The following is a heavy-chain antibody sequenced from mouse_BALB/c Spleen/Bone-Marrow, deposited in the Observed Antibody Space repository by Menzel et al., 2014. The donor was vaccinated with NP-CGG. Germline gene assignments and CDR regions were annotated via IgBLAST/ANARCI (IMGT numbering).Heavy chain of an antibody. V-gene: IGHV14-3*02. D-gene: IGHD2-1*01. J-gene: IGHJ4*01. CDR3: ARRGYYGNYYYAMDY. CDR2: IDPANGNP. CDR1: GFNIKDTY. Sequence: EVQGVESGAELVKPGASVKLSCTASGFNIKDTYMHWVKQRPEQGLEWIGRIDPANGNPKYDPKFQGKATITADTSSNTAYLQLSSLTSEDTAVYYCARRGYYGNYYYAMDYWGQGTSVTVSS.